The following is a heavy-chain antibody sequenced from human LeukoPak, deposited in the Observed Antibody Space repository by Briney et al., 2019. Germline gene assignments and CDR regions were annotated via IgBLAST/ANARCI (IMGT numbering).Heavy chain of an antibody. V-gene: IGHV4-61*05. CDR3: ARYSSSWYSSGWFDP. D-gene: IGHD6-13*01. CDR1: GGSISSSTYY. Sequence: SETLSLTCTVSGGSISSSTYYWGWIRQPPGKGLEWIGYIYYSGSTNYNPSLKSRVTISVDTSKNQFSLKLSSVTAADTAVYYCARYSSSWYSSGWFDPWGQGTLVTVSS. CDR2: IYYSGST. J-gene: IGHJ5*02.